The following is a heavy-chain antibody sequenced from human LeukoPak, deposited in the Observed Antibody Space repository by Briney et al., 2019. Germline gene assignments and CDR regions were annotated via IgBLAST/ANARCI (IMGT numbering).Heavy chain of an antibody. Sequence: HTGGSLRLSCAASGFTLSSYAMSWVRQAPGKGLEWVSAISGSGGSTYCADSVKGRFTISRDNSKNTLYLQMNSLRAEDTAVYYCATYYDFWSGYTWYWGQGTLVTVSS. V-gene: IGHV3-23*01. D-gene: IGHD3-3*01. CDR1: GFTLSSYA. CDR3: ATYYDFWSGYTWY. CDR2: ISGSGGST. J-gene: IGHJ4*02.